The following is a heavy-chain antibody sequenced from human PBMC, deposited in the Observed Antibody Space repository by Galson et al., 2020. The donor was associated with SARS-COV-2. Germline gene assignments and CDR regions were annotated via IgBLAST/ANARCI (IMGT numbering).Heavy chain of an antibody. V-gene: IGHV4-30-2*01. CDR3: ARATVEFYYDSSGKGATSENWFDP. CDR2: IYHSGST. Sequence: TLSLTCAVSGGSISSGGYSWSWIRQPPGKGLEWIGYIYHSGSTYYNPSLKSRVTISVDRSKNQFSLKLSSVTAADTAVYYCARATVEFYYDSSGKGATSENWFDPWGQGTLVTVSS. D-gene: IGHD3-22*01. CDR1: GGSISSGGYS. J-gene: IGHJ5*02.